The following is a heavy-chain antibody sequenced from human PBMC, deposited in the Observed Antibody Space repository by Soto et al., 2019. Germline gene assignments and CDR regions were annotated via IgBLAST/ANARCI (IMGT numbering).Heavy chain of an antibody. J-gene: IGHJ4*02. CDR3: ARAQQLVLLGFYFDY. CDR1: GGSFSGYD. D-gene: IGHD6-13*01. Sequence: PSETLSLTCGVYGGSFSGYDWSWIRQPPGKGLEWIGEINHSGSTNYNPSLKSRVTISVDTSKNQFSLELSSVTAADTAVYHCARAQQLVLLGFYFDYWGQGTLVTVSS. V-gene: IGHV4-34*01. CDR2: INHSGST.